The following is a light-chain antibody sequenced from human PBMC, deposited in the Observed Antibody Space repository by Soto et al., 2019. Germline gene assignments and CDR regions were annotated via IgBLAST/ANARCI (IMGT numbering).Light chain of an antibody. CDR1: RSDVGGYAY. Sequence: QSALTQPRSVSGSPGQSVTISCTGTRSDVGGYAYISWYQQHPGKVPKLIIYDVSKRPSGVPDRFSGSKSGNTASLTISGLQAEDEADYYCCSYTTSSTLVFGGGTKLTVL. V-gene: IGLV2-11*01. CDR3: CSYTTSSTLV. CDR2: DVS. J-gene: IGLJ3*02.